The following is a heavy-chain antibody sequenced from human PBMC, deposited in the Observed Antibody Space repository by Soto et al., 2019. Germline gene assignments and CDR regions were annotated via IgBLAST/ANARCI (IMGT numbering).Heavy chain of an antibody. J-gene: IGHJ6*02. CDR2: IYYSGST. Sequence: PSETMSLTCTVSGGSISSGGYYWSWIRQHPGKGLEWIGYIYYSGSTYYNPSLKSRVTISVDTSKNQFSLKLSSVTAADTAVYYCARDSPPNWNDENYYYGMDVWGQGTTVTVSS. D-gene: IGHD1-1*01. CDR1: GGSISSGGYY. CDR3: ARDSPPNWNDENYYYGMDV. V-gene: IGHV4-31*03.